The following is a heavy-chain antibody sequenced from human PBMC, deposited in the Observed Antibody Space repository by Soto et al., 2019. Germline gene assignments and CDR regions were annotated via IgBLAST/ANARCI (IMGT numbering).Heavy chain of an antibody. Sequence: QSGGSLRLSCAASGFTFSSYGMHWVRQAPGKGLEWVALIWFDGSDKYYVDSVKGRFTISRDNSKNTVHLQMNSLRGEDAAMYYCARYSGWYSYNWFDPWGQGTLVTVSS. CDR1: GFTFSSYG. D-gene: IGHD6-19*01. CDR2: IWFDGSDK. V-gene: IGHV3-33*01. J-gene: IGHJ5*02. CDR3: ARYSGWYSYNWFDP.